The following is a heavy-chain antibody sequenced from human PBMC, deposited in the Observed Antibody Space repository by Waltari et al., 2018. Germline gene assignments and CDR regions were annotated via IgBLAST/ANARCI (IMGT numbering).Heavy chain of an antibody. Sequence: QLQLQESGPGLVKPSETLSLTCTVSGGSISRSSYYWGWIRQPPGKGLEGIGSIYYSGSTYYNPSLKSRVTISVDTSKNSLYLQMNSLRAEDTAVYYCARADLRFREGALGYWGQGTLVTVSS. CDR2: IYYSGST. CDR1: GGSISRSSYY. D-gene: IGHD3-10*01. CDR3: ARADLRFREGALGY. V-gene: IGHV4-39*07. J-gene: IGHJ4*02.